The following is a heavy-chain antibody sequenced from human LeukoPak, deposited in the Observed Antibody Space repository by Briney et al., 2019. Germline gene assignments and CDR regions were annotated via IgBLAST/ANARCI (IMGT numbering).Heavy chain of an antibody. J-gene: IGHJ4*02. CDR2: IYYSGST. Sequence: PSETLSLTCTVSGGSISSSSYYWGWLRQPPGKGLEWIGTIYYSGSTYYNPSLKSRVTISVDTSKNQFSLKLTSVTAADTAVYYCAGHSGISMALLFFDYWGQGTLVTVSS. V-gene: IGHV4-39*01. CDR1: GGSISSSSYY. D-gene: IGHD1-14*01. CDR3: AGHSGISMALLFFDY.